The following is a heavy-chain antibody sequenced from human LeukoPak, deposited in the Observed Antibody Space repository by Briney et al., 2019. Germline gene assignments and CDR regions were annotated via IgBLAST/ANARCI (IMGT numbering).Heavy chain of an antibody. J-gene: IGHJ4*02. Sequence: SETLSLTCAVYGGSFSGYYWSWIRQPPGKGLEWIGEINHSGSTNYNPSLKSRVTISVDTSKNQFSLKLSSVTAADTAVYYCARHLKRWLRSPFDYWGQGTLVTVSS. CDR2: INHSGST. D-gene: IGHD5-24*01. V-gene: IGHV4-34*01. CDR1: GGSFSGYY. CDR3: ARHLKRWLRSPFDY.